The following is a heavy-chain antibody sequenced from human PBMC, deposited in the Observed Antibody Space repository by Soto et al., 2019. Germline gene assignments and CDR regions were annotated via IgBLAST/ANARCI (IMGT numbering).Heavy chain of an antibody. V-gene: IGHV1-69*01. CDR2: VIPLFDTA. CDR1: GGIFTNNA. J-gene: IGHJ6*02. Sequence: QVQVVQSGAEVKKPGSSVKVSCKVSGGIFTNNAISWVRQAPGQGLEWLGGVIPLFDTAYYVQIFRGRLRISADGATTTDYMELSGLTSADTDVYFCATGGHNDGYNFYHGMDVWGQGTTVTV. D-gene: IGHD5-18*01. CDR3: ATGGHNDGYNFYHGMDV.